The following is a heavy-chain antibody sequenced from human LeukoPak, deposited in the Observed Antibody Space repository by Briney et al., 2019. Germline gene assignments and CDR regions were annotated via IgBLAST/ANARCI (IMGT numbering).Heavy chain of an antibody. V-gene: IGHV4-39*07. CDR2: IYYSGST. D-gene: IGHD4-11*01. J-gene: IGHJ5*02. CDR1: GGSISSSSYY. Sequence: PSETLSLTCTVSGGSISSSSYYWGWIRQPPGKGLEWIGSIYYSGSTYYNPSLKSRVTISVDTSKNQFSLKLSSVTAADTAVYYCARGAYGNYYLGWFDPWGQGTLVTVSS. CDR3: ARGAYGNYYLGWFDP.